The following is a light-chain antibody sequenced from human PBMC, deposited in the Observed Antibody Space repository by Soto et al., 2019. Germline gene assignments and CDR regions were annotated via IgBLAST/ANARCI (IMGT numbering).Light chain of an antibody. J-gene: IGKJ1*01. CDR2: ATS. CDR1: QGIANY. Sequence: DIQMTQSPSSLSASVGDRVTITCRASQGIANYVAWYQQNPGKVPKLLIYATSTLQPGVPSRFSGSGSGTDFTLTISSLQPDDFATYYCLQDYTYPRTFGQGTKVDIK. CDR3: LQDYTYPRT. V-gene: IGKV1-27*01.